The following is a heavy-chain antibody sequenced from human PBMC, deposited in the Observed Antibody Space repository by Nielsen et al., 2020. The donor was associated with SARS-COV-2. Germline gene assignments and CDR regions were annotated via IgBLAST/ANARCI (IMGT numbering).Heavy chain of an antibody. CDR2: IYYSGST. J-gene: IGHJ4*02. V-gene: IGHV4-59*08. CDR3: AQAGAAGAVDY. Sequence: SETLSLTCTVSGGSISSYYWSWIRQPPGKGLEWIGYIYYSGSTNYNPSLKSRVTISVDTSKNQFSLKLSSVTAADTAVYYCAQAGAAGAVDYWGQGTLVTVSS. D-gene: IGHD1-26*01. CDR1: GGSISSYY.